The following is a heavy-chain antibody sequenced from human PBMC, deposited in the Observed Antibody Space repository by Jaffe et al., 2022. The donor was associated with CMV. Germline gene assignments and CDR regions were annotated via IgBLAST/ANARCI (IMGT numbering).Heavy chain of an antibody. D-gene: IGHD3-22*01. CDR2: IFSNDEK. CDR3: ARIRYDTYYYDSSGYFIGRRPLYYFDY. CDR1: GFSLSNARMG. V-gene: IGHV2-26*01. Sequence: QVTLKESGPVLVKPTETLTLTCTVSGFSLSNARMGVSWIRQPPGKALEWLAHIFSNDEKSYSTSLKSRLTISKDTSKSQVVLTMTNMDPVDTATYYCARIRYDTYYYDSSGYFIGRRPLYYFDYWGQGTLVTVSS. J-gene: IGHJ4*02.